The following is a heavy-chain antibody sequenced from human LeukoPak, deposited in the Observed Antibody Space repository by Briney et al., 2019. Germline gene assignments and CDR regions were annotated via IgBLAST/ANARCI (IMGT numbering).Heavy chain of an antibody. CDR3: ARVGLNYDILTGYYLYYYYYYMDV. Sequence: SETLSLTCAVYGGSFSGYYWSWIRQPPGKGLVWIGEINHSGSTNYNPSLKSRVTISVDTSKNQFSLKLSSVTAADTAVYYCARVGLNYDILTGYYLYYYYYYMDVWGKGTTVTVSS. CDR2: INHSGST. J-gene: IGHJ6*03. V-gene: IGHV4-34*01. D-gene: IGHD3-9*01. CDR1: GGSFSGYY.